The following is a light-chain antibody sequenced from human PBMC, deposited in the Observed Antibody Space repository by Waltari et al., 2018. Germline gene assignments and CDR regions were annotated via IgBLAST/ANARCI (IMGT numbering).Light chain of an antibody. V-gene: IGKV3-20*01. CDR2: GAS. Sequence: EIVLTQSPGTLSLSPGERATLSCRASQSVRSSYLALYQQTPDQPPRVLIHGASNRATGLPERFSSSGSATDFTLIISRLEPEDFALYYCQQYGSSPWTFGQGTKVEIK. J-gene: IGKJ1*01. CDR3: QQYGSSPWT. CDR1: QSVRSSY.